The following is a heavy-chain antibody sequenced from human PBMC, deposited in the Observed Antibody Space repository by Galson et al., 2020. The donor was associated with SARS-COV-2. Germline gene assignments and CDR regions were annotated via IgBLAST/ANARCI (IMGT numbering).Heavy chain of an antibody. CDR3: ARDQDGYNDF. J-gene: IGHJ4*02. CDR2: IKKDGSDR. D-gene: IGHD5-18*01. V-gene: IGHV3-7*01. CDR1: GFTFSNNW. Sequence: PGGSLRLSCAASGFTFSNNWMSWVRQAPGKGLEWVANIKKDGSDRYYADSVKGRFTLSSDYAKNSIYLQMNSLRVEDTAVYYCARDQDGYNDFWGRGTLVSVSS.